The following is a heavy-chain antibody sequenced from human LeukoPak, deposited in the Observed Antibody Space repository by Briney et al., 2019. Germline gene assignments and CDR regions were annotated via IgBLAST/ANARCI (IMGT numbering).Heavy chain of an antibody. D-gene: IGHD3-16*02. J-gene: IGHJ4*02. Sequence: ASVKVSCKASGYTFTTYAMNWVRQAPGQGLEWMGWINPNTGNPTYAQGFTGRFVFSLDTSVSTAYLQISGLKAEDTAVYYCARAYQPLGGLSLPDYWGQGTLVTVSS. CDR2: INPNTGNP. CDR1: GYTFTTYA. CDR3: ARAYQPLGGLSLPDY. V-gene: IGHV7-4-1*02.